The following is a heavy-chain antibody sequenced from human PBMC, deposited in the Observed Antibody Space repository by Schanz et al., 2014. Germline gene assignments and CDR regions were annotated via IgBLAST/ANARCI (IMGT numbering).Heavy chain of an antibody. CDR3: ARVTTGYDS. CDR2: IHPNSGAT. Sequence: QVQLVQSGAEVKKPGASVEVSCKASGYTFTVYYMHWVRQAPGQGLEWLGWIHPNSGATSSAQKFQGRVTMTRDTSSSTVYMQLSSLTSDDTAIYYCARVTTGYDSWGQGTLVTVSS. V-gene: IGHV1-2*02. CDR1: GYTFTVYY. J-gene: IGHJ4*02. D-gene: IGHD5-12*01.